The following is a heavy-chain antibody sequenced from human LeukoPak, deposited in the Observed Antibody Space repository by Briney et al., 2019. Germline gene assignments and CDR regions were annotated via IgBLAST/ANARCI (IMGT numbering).Heavy chain of an antibody. CDR1: RFTFSSYA. J-gene: IGHJ4*02. CDR2: ISGSGDNT. D-gene: IGHD4/OR15-4a*01. CDR3: AKGKTTSAYSSLDY. V-gene: IGHV3-23*01. Sequence: GGSLRPSCAASRFTFSSYAMTWVRQTPGKGLEWVSVISGSGDNTYYADSVKGWFTVSKDNSKNTLYLQMNSLRAEDTAIYYCAKGKTTSAYSSLDYWGQGTLVTVSS.